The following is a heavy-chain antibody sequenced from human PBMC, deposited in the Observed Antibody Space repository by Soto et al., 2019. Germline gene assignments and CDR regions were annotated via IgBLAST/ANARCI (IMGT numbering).Heavy chain of an antibody. D-gene: IGHD2-15*01. J-gene: IGHJ1*01. Sequence: QVQLVQSGAEVKKPGSSVKVSCKASGGTFSSYAISWVRQAPGQGLEWMGGIIPIFGTANYAQKFQGRVTITADESTSTAYMELSSLRSEDTAVYYCARGYCSGGSCSLTYFQHWGQGTLVTVSS. CDR2: IIPIFGTA. V-gene: IGHV1-69*01. CDR1: GGTFSSYA. CDR3: ARGYCSGGSCSLTYFQH.